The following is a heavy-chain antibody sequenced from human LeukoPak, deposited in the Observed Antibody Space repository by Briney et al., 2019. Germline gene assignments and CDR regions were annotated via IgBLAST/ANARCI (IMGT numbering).Heavy chain of an antibody. D-gene: IGHD6-19*01. CDR3: ARDPAGAGIYYDY. CDR2: ISSGSGTI. V-gene: IGHV3-48*01. CDR1: GFTFSTYS. J-gene: IGHJ4*02. Sequence: PGGSLRLSCVASGFTFSTYSMNWVRQAPGKGLEWISYISSGSGTIHYADSVKGRFTISRDNAKNSLYLQMNSLRAEDTAVDYCARDPAGAGIYYDYWGQGTLVTVSS.